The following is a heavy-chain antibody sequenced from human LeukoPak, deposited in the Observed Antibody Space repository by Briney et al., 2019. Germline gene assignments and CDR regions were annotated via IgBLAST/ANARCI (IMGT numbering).Heavy chain of an antibody. Sequence: GGPLRLSCAASGFTFSGYWIHWVRHAPGKGLVWVSRINSDGSSTSYADSVKGRFTISRDNAKNTVYLQMNSLRAEDTAVYYCARPSGSYYHDAFYIWGQGTMVTVSS. CDR3: ARPSGSYYHDAFYI. V-gene: IGHV3-74*01. CDR2: INSDGSST. CDR1: GFTFSGYW. J-gene: IGHJ3*02. D-gene: IGHD3-3*01.